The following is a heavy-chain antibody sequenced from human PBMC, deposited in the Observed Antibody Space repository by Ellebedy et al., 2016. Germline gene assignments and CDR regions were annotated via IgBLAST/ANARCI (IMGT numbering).Heavy chain of an antibody. V-gene: IGHV4-59*08. D-gene: IGHD6-19*01. CDR1: GGSISSYY. CDR3: AALQWLAPAWYFDL. CDR2: IFYSGSS. Sequence: GSLRLSCTVSGGSISSYYWSWIRQPPGKGLEWIGYIFYSGSSNYNPSLKSRVTISVDTSKNQFSLKLSSVTAADTAVYYCAALQWLAPAWYFDLWGRGTLVTVSS. J-gene: IGHJ2*01.